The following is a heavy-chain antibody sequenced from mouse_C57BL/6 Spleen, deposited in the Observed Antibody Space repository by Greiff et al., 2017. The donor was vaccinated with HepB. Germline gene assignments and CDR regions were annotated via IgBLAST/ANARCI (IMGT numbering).Heavy chain of an antibody. J-gene: IGHJ2*01. CDR1: GYSFTDYN. V-gene: IGHV1-39*01. Sequence: EVQLQQSGPELVKPGASVKISCKASGYSFTDYNMNWVKQSNGKSLEWIGVINPNYGTTSYNQKFKGKATLTVDQSSSTAYMQLSSLTSEDSAVYYCARGRGYDYDEADYFDYWGQGTTLTVSS. CDR3: ARGRGYDYDEADYFDY. CDR2: INPNYGTT. D-gene: IGHD2-4*01.